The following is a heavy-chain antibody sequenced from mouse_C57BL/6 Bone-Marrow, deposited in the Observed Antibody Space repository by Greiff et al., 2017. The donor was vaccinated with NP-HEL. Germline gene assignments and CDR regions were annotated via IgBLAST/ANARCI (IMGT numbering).Heavy chain of an antibody. Sequence: EVQLQQSGAELVRPGASVKLSCTASGFNIKDDYMHWVKQRPEQGLEWIGWIDPENGDTEYASKFQGKATITAYTSSNTAYLPLSSLTSEDTAVYYCTTSIAWFAYWGQGTLVTVSA. J-gene: IGHJ3*01. CDR1: GFNIKDDY. CDR2: IDPENGDT. V-gene: IGHV14-4*01. CDR3: TTSIAWFAY.